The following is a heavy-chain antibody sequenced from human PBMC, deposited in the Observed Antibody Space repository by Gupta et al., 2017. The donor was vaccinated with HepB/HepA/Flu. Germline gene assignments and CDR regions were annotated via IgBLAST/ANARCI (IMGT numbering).Heavy chain of an antibody. D-gene: IGHD5-18*01. CDR1: GFTFTNYA. CDR3: ARKTGYTSAWLFDY. CDR2: ISVGSTAT. Sequence: EMQMLVSGGGLVQPGGSLRLSCAASGFTFTNYAMAWVRQAPSQGLEWVSAISVGSTATFYADSVKGRFTVSRDNSKNTLYLQMNRLRAEDTAVYFCARKTGYTSAWLFDYWGQGTLVTVSS. J-gene: IGHJ4*02. V-gene: IGHV3-23*01.